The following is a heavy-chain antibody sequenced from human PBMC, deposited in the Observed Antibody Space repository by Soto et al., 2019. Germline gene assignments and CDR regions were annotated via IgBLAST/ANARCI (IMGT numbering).Heavy chain of an antibody. CDR1: GFTFSSYD. Sequence: PGGSLRLSCAASGFTFSSYDMHWVRQATGKGLDWVSAIGTAGDTYYPGSVKGRFTISRENAKNSLYLQMNSLRAGDTAVYYCARRLGTMIRGLINYYYAMDVWGQGTTVTVSS. D-gene: IGHD3-10*01. CDR2: IGTAGDT. CDR3: ARRLGTMIRGLINYYYAMDV. V-gene: IGHV3-13*01. J-gene: IGHJ6*02.